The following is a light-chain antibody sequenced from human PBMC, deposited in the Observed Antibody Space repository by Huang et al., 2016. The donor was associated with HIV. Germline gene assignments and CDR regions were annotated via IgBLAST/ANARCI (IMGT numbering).Light chain of an antibody. J-gene: IGKJ3*01. Sequence: DIQMTQSPSSVGDRVTITCRASQGFCSWLAWGPPKPGKAPKFLIYGAASLQSGVPSRFSGSGSGTDSTLTLTSLQPEDLATYCGPQADSFPHGTCGPGTKVDIK. CDR1: QGFCSW. CDR3: PQADSFPHGT. V-gene: IGKV1D-12*01. CDR2: GAA.